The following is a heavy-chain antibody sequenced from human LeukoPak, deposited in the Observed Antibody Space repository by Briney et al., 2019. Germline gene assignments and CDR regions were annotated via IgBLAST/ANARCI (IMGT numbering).Heavy chain of an antibody. CDR1: GFTFSSYA. V-gene: IGHV3-23*01. D-gene: IGHD1-26*01. Sequence: GGSLRLSCAASGFTFSSYAMSWVRQAPGKGLEWVSAISDSGGSTRYADSVKGRFTISRDNSKNTLYLQMSSLRAEDTAVYYCARDRSWSYPGFWGQGTLVTVSS. CDR3: ARDRSWSYPGF. CDR2: ISDSGGST. J-gene: IGHJ4*02.